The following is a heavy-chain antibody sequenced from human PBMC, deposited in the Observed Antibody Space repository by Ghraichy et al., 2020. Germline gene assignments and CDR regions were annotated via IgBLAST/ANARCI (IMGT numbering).Heavy chain of an antibody. Sequence: ESLNISCAASGFIFSGYWMSWVRQAPGMGLEWVANIKKDGSEKYYVDSVKGRFTISRDNAKNSLFLQMNSLRAEDTAVYYCARDLGGGWYFDYWGQGALVTVSS. J-gene: IGHJ4*02. D-gene: IGHD6-19*01. CDR1: GFIFSGYW. CDR3: ARDLGGGWYFDY. CDR2: IKKDGSEK. V-gene: IGHV3-7*01.